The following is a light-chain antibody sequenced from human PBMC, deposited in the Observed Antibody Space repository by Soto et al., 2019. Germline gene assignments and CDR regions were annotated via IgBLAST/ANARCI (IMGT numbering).Light chain of an antibody. Sequence: SVLTQPASVSGSPGQSITISCTGTSSDVGGYNYVSWYQQHPGKAPKLMIYDVSNRPSGVSDRFSGSKSGNTASLTISGLQAEDEAHYYCSSYTSSSTVVFGGGTKVTVL. V-gene: IGLV2-14*01. CDR2: DVS. CDR3: SSYTSSSTVV. J-gene: IGLJ2*01. CDR1: SSDVGGYNY.